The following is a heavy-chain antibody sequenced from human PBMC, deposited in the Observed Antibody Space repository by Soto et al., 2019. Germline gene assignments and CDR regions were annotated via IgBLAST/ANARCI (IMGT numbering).Heavy chain of an antibody. Sequence: QVQLVQSGAEVKKPGSSVKVSCKASGGTFSSYAISWVRQAPGQGLEWMGGIIPIFGTANYAQKFHGRVTITADESTSTASMEMSSLRSEDTAVYYCARALAVAGDLGYGGQGTLVTVSS. CDR1: GGTFSSYA. J-gene: IGHJ4*02. D-gene: IGHD6-19*01. CDR3: ARALAVAGDLGY. CDR2: IIPIFGTA. V-gene: IGHV1-69*01.